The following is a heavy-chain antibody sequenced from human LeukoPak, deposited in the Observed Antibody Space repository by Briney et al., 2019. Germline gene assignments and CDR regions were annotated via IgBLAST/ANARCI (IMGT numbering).Heavy chain of an antibody. J-gene: IGHJ4*02. CDR2: IGGHET. CDR3: AKDWIQFNRVYDCFDS. V-gene: IGHV3-23*01. Sequence: PGGSLRLSCSTSGFTFSTNAMSWVRQAPGKGLEWVSTIGGHETFYAESVKGRFTISRDNSKNTVYLHMNSLRVEDTAVYYCAKDWIQFNRVYDCFDSWGQGTLVTVSS. CDR1: GFTFSTNA. D-gene: IGHD3-16*01.